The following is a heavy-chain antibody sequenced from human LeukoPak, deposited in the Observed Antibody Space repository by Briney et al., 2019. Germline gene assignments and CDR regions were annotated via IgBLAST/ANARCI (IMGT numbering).Heavy chain of an antibody. J-gene: IGHJ3*02. CDR1: GFTFSSYG. Sequence: GGSLRLSCAASGFTFSSYGMSWVRQAPGKGLEWVSVIYSGGSTYYADSVKGRFTISRDNSKNTLYLQMNNLRAEDTAVYYCARGGSYLSAFDIWGQGTMVTVSS. CDR3: ARGGSYLSAFDI. V-gene: IGHV3-53*01. CDR2: IYSGGST. D-gene: IGHD1-26*01.